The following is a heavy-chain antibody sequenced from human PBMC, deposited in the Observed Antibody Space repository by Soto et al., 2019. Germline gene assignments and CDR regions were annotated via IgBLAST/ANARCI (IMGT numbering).Heavy chain of an antibody. V-gene: IGHV4-31*03. CDR3: ARDLLNYYGSGSYVPPPYGMDV. Sequence: QVQLQESGPGLVKPSQTLSLTCTVSGGSISSGGYYWSWIRQHPGKGLEWIGYIYYSGSTYYNPSLKSRVTISVDTSKNQFSLKLSSVTAADTAVYYCARDLLNYYGSGSYVPPPYGMDVWGQGTTVTVSS. J-gene: IGHJ6*02. CDR2: IYYSGST. D-gene: IGHD3-10*01. CDR1: GGSISSGGYY.